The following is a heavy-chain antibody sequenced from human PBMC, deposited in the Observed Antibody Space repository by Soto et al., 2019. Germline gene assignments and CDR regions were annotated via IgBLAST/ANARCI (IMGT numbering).Heavy chain of an antibody. Sequence: GGSLRLSCAPSGFSFSDFGMHWVRQAPGKGLEWVAAISHDGSNQYYGDSVKGRFSISRDHSNNRLYLQMNNLKVEDSAIYFYAKETRSRAVTATRVNGMDVWGQGTTVTGPS. V-gene: IGHV3-30*18. CDR3: AKETRSRAVTATRVNGMDV. CDR2: ISHDGSNQ. J-gene: IGHJ6*02. D-gene: IGHD2-21*02. CDR1: GFSFSDFG.